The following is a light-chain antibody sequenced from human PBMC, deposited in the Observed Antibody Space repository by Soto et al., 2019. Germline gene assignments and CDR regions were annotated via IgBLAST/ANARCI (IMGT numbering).Light chain of an antibody. J-gene: IGKJ3*01. CDR2: AAS. CDR1: QSITTY. V-gene: IGKV1-39*01. CDR3: QQGSSTPFS. Sequence: DIQMTQSPSSLSASVGDRVTITCRASQSITTYLNWYQHKPGKAPKLLICAASSLPSGVPSRFSGSGSGTEFTLTISGLQPEDSATYYCQQGSSTPFSFGPGTKVDIK.